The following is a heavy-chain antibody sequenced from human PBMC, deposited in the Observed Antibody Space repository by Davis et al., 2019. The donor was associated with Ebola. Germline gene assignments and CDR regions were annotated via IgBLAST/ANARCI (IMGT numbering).Heavy chain of an antibody. Sequence: PGGSLRLSCAASGFTVSSNYMSWVRQAPGKGLEWVSVIYSGGSTYYADSVKGRFTISRHNSKNSLYLQMNSLRAEDTAVYYCARDEDSSGYYYGYFDLWGRGTLVTVSS. CDR1: GFTVSSNY. D-gene: IGHD3-22*01. J-gene: IGHJ2*01. CDR3: ARDEDSSGYYYGYFDL. V-gene: IGHV3-53*01. CDR2: IYSGGST.